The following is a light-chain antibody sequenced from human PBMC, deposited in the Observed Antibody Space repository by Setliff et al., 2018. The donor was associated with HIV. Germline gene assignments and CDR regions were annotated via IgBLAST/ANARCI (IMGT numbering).Light chain of an antibody. V-gene: IGLV2-14*01. CDR2: DVT. J-gene: IGLJ2*01. CDR1: SSDVGGYNY. CDR3: TSYTSSNTFL. Sequence: QSVLAQPASVSGFPGQSITISCSGTSSDVGGYNYVSWYQQHPGKAPKLIICDVTKRPSGVPNRFSGSKSGNTASLTISGLQAEDEADYYCTSYTSSNTFLFGGGTKGTV.